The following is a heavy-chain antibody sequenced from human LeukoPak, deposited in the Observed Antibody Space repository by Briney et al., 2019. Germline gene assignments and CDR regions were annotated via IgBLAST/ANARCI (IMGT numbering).Heavy chain of an antibody. D-gene: IGHD5-12*01. CDR3: ARGSSGYSPGGFDY. CDR1: GGSISNSSYY. Sequence: SETLSLTCTVSGGSISNSSYYWVWIRQPPGKGLECIGAIYYTGNTYYNPSLKSRVSISVDTSNNHFSLTLSSVTAADTAVYYCARGSSGYSPGGFDYWGQGTLVTVSS. V-gene: IGHV4-39*07. CDR2: IYYTGNT. J-gene: IGHJ4*02.